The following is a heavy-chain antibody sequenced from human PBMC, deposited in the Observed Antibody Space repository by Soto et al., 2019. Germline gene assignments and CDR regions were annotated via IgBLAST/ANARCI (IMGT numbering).Heavy chain of an antibody. CDR1: GYTFTSYD. Sequence: ASVKVSCKASGYTFTSYDINWVRQATGQGLEWMGWMNPNSGNTGYAQKFQGRVTMTRNTSISTAYMELSTLRSEHTAVYYCARDRWELLWDYYSYYGMDVWGQGPTVTVSS. D-gene: IGHD1-26*01. J-gene: IGHJ6*02. CDR3: ARDRWELLWDYYSYYGMDV. CDR2: MNPNSGNT. V-gene: IGHV1-8*01.